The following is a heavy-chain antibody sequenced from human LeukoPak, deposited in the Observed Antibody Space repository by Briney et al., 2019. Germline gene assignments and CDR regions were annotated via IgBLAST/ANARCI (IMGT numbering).Heavy chain of an antibody. D-gene: IGHD4-17*01. CDR1: GFTFSSYP. J-gene: IGHJ4*02. Sequence: GGSLRLSCVVSGFTFSSYPMSWVRQAPGKGLEWVSVISESGDVTHYADSMKGRFTISRDNSKNTLYLQMNSLRAEDTAVYYCAKNTFYGDLDYWGQGTLVTVSS. V-gene: IGHV3-23*01. CDR3: AKNTFYGDLDY. CDR2: ISESGDVT.